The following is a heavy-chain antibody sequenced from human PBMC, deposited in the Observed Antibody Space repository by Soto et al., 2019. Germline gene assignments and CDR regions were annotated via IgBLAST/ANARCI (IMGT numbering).Heavy chain of an antibody. Sequence: GESLKISCKASGYSFTSYWIGWVRQMPGKGLEWMGIIYPGDSDTRYSPSFQGQVTISADKSISTAYLQWSSLRAEDTSVYYCAKEGGLSGSYYISSSYYFDYWGQGTLVTSPQ. J-gene: IGHJ4*02. V-gene: IGHV5-51*01. CDR2: IYPGDSDT. CDR3: AKEGGLSGSYYISSSYYFDY. D-gene: IGHD1-26*01. CDR1: GYSFTSYW.